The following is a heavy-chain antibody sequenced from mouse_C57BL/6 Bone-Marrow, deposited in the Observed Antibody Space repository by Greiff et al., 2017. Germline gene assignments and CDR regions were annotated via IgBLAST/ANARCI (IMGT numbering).Heavy chain of an antibody. CDR2: IRNKANGYTT. CDR1: GFTFTDYY. CDR3: ARFYYYGRDYAIDY. V-gene: IGHV7-3*01. J-gene: IGHJ4*01. D-gene: IGHD1-1*01. Sequence: EVQGVESGGGLVQPGGSLSLSCAASGFTFTDYYMSWVRQPPGKALEWLGFIRNKANGYTTEYSASVKGRFTISRDNSQSILYLQMNALRAEDSATYYCARFYYYGRDYAIDYWGQGTSVTVSS.